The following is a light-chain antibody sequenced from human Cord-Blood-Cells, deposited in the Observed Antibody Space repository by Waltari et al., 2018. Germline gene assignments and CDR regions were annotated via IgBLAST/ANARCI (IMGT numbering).Light chain of an antibody. Sequence: QSALTQPASVSGSPGQSITIYCPGTSSDVGGYNYVSWYQQHPGTAPKLMVYEVINRALGVFNRVSGSQSGKTAYLTISGRQAAVEADYYGSSYTSCSCLVFGGGTKLIVL. V-gene: IGLV2-14*01. J-gene: IGLJ2*01. CDR1: SSDVGGYNY. CDR2: EVI. CDR3: SSYTSCSCLV.